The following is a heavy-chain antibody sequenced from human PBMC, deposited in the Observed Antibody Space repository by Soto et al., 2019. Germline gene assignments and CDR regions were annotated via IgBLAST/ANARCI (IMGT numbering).Heavy chain of an antibody. D-gene: IGHD3-9*01. CDR2: ISAYNGNT. CDR1: GYTFTSYG. CDR3: ARAAYYDILTEHSFGY. Sequence: QVQLVQSGAEVKKPGASVKVSCKASGYTFTSYGISWVRQAPGQGLEWMGWISAYNGNTNYAQKLQGRVTMTTDTTTSTAYMELRSLRSDDTAVYYCARAAYYDILTEHSFGYWIQGPLVTVSS. V-gene: IGHV1-18*04. J-gene: IGHJ4*02.